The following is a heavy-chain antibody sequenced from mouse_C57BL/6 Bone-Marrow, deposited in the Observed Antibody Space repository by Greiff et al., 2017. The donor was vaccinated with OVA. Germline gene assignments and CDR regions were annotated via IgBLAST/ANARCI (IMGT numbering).Heavy chain of an antibody. J-gene: IGHJ1*03. D-gene: IGHD1-1*01. V-gene: IGHV5-6*01. Sequence: EVQRVESGGDLVKPGGSLKLSCAASGFTFSSYGMSWVRQTPDKRLEWVATISSGGSYTYYPDSVKGRFTISRDNAKNTLYLQMSSLKSEDTAMYYVARRGDYYGSSYVDFDVWGTGTTVTVSS. CDR2: ISSGGSYT. CDR3: ARRGDYYGSSYVDFDV. CDR1: GFTFSSYG.